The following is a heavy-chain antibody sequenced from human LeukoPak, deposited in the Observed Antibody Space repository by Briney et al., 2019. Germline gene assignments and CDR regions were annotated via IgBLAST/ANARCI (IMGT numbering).Heavy chain of an antibody. CDR2: IRHDGTNQ. V-gene: IGHV3-30*02. J-gene: IGHJ4*02. Sequence: PGGSLRLSCAASGFTFSSYGIHWVRQAAGKGGEWVTFIRHDGTNQHYGDSVKGRFTISRDNLKNTVFLQMNRVRAEDTAVYFCARSRNVRTFDYWGQGTLVAVSS. CDR1: GFTFSSYG. CDR3: ARSRNVRTFDY.